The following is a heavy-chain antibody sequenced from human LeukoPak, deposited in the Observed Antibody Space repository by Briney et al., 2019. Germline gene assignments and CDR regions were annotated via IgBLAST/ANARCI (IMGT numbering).Heavy chain of an antibody. CDR2: IHKDGSEK. CDR3: ARGWCSPHFYRVGD. Sequence: GGSLRLSCTASGFTFSSYWMTWVRQAPGKGLEWVANIHKDGSEKYYVDSVRGRFTISRDNADNSLYLQMDSLRAEDTAVYFCARGWCSPHFYRVGDWGKGTTVTVSS. V-gene: IGHV3-7*03. J-gene: IGHJ6*04. CDR1: GFTFSSYW. D-gene: IGHD4/OR15-4a*01.